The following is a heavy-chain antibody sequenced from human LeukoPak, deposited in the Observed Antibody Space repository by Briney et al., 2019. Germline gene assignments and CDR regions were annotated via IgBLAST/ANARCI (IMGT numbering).Heavy chain of an antibody. CDR1: GGSISGSSYF. Sequence: SETLSLTCTVSGGSISGSSYFWGWIRQPPGKGLEWIVSIYYNGSTYYNPSLKSRVTISVDTSKNQFSLRLSSVTAADTAVYYCASHPSDIVVGPAAREARDAFDIWGQGTMVTVSS. CDR2: IYYNGST. D-gene: IGHD2-2*01. J-gene: IGHJ3*02. V-gene: IGHV4-39*01. CDR3: ASHPSDIVVGPAAREARDAFDI.